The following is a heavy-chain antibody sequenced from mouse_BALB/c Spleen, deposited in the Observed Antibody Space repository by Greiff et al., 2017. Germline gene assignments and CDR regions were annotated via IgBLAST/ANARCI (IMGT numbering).Heavy chain of an antibody. CDR2: ISSGSSTI. Sequence: EVQGVESGGGLVQPGGSRKLSCAASGFTFSSFGMHWVRQAPEKGLEWVAYISSGSSTIYYADTVKGRFTISRDNPKNTLFLQMTSLRSEDTAMYYCARIYYGNYAWFAYWGQGTLVTVAA. D-gene: IGHD2-1*01. CDR3: ARIYYGNYAWFAY. V-gene: IGHV5-17*02. J-gene: IGHJ3*01. CDR1: GFTFSSFG.